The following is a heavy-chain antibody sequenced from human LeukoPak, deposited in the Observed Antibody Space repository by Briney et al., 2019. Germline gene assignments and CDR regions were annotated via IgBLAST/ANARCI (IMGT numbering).Heavy chain of an antibody. D-gene: IGHD2-2*01. CDR1: GGSISSSSYY. V-gene: IGHV4-39*01. CDR3: ARRCSSTGCPFDY. J-gene: IGHJ4*02. CDR2: IYYSGST. Sequence: SSETLSLTCTVSGGSISSSSYYWGWIRQPPGKGLEWIGSIYYSGSTYYNPSLKSRVTISVDTSKNQFSLKLSSVTAADTAVYYCARRCSSTGCPFDYWGQGTLVTVSS.